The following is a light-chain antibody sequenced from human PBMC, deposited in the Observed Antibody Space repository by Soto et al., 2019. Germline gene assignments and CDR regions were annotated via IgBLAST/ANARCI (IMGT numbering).Light chain of an antibody. CDR1: QSISSY. V-gene: IGKV3-11*01. CDR3: QQRSNWPLIT. J-gene: IGKJ5*01. Sequence: EIVLTQSPETLSLSPGERATLSCRASQSISSYLAWYQQKPGQAPRLLIYDASTRATGIPARFSGSGSGTDFTLTISSLEPEDFAVYYCQQRSNWPLITFGQGTRLEIK. CDR2: DAS.